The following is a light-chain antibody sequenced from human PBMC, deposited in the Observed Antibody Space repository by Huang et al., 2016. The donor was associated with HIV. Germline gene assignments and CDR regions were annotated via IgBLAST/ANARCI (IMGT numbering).Light chain of an antibody. CDR1: QSVGGY. Sequence: EIVLTQSPATLSLSPGERATLSCRASQSVGGYLAWYQQKPGQAPRLLIYDTSTRATGIPARFRGSGSDTDFTLTISSLEPEDFAVYYCQQPGSFGQGTKVDIK. J-gene: IGKJ2*01. CDR3: QQPGS. CDR2: DTS. V-gene: IGKV3-11*01.